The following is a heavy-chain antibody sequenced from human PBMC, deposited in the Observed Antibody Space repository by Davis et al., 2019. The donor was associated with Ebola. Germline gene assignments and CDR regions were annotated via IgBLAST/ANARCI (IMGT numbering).Heavy chain of an antibody. V-gene: IGHV3-30*02. D-gene: IGHD1-14*01. CDR2: IRYDGSNK. J-gene: IGHJ3*02. Sequence: GGSLRLSCAASGFTFSSYWMHWVRQAPGKGLEWVAFIRYDGSNKYYADSVKGRFTISRDNSKNTLYLQMNSLRAEDTAVYYCAKDLRLTQAFDIWGQGTMVTVSS. CDR3: AKDLRLTQAFDI. CDR1: GFTFSSYW.